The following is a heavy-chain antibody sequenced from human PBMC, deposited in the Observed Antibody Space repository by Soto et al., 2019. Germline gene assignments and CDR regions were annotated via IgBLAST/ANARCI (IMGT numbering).Heavy chain of an antibody. V-gene: IGHV1-2*02. D-gene: IGHD5-12*01. CDR3: ARQGSGSEYPQYFYYGMDV. Sequence: VELVQSGAEVEKPGAAVRISCKTSGYTFTAYYIHWVRQAPGQGLEGMGWINPNSGVENYAQKIQGRVTMTRDTSISTVYMELTKMRSEDTTIYYCARQGSGSEYPQYFYYGMDVWGQGTTAAASS. J-gene: IGHJ6*02. CDR2: INPNSGVE. CDR1: GYTFTAYY.